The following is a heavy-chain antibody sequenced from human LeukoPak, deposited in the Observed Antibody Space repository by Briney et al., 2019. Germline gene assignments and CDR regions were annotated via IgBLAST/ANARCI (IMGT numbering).Heavy chain of an antibody. V-gene: IGHV4-59*08. Sequence: KPSETLSLTCTVSGGSISSYYWSWIRQPPGKGLEWIGYIYYSGSTNYNPSLKSRVTISVDTSKNQFSLKLSSVTAADTAVYYCAAGIAAAATDFDYWGRGTLVTVSS. CDR3: AAGIAAAATDFDY. CDR2: IYYSGST. J-gene: IGHJ4*02. CDR1: GGSISSYY. D-gene: IGHD6-13*01.